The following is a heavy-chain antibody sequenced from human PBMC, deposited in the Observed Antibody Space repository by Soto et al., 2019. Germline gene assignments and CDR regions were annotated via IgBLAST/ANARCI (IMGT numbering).Heavy chain of an antibody. V-gene: IGHV5-51*01. D-gene: IGHD2-8*01. CDR2: IYPGDSDT. Sequence: GESLKISCKGSGYSFTNYWIGWVRQMPGKGLEWMGIIYPGDSDTRYSPSFQGQVSISAEKSTSTAYLQWSSLKASDTAMYYCASSQNGAYYYYRMDVWGQGTPVTVSS. J-gene: IGHJ6*02. CDR3: ASSQNGAYYYYRMDV. CDR1: GYSFTNYW.